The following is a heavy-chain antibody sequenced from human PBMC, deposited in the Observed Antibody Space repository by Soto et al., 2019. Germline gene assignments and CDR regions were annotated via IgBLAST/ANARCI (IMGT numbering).Heavy chain of an antibody. Sequence: PSETLSLTCTVSGGSISSGGHYWSWVRQHPGKGLEWIGYIYYSGSTYYNPSLKSRVTISVDTSKNHFSLELASVTAADTAVFYCARALVVPADHYYYGMDVWGQGTTVTVLL. D-gene: IGHD2-2*01. CDR3: ARALVVPADHYYYGMDV. CDR1: GGSISSGGHY. CDR2: IYYSGST. J-gene: IGHJ6*02. V-gene: IGHV4-31*03.